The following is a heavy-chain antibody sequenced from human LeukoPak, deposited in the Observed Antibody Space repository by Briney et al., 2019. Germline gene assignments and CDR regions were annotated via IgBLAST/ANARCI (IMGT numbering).Heavy chain of an antibody. J-gene: IGHJ2*01. Sequence: PGGSLRLSCAASGFTFDDYTMHWVRQAPGRGLEWVSLISWDSGSIYFADSVKGRFTTSRDNSRNSLYLQMNSLRPDDSALYYCAKVGGTGWSYWHFDLWGRGTLVTVSS. D-gene: IGHD6-19*01. V-gene: IGHV3-43*01. CDR3: AKVGGTGWSYWHFDL. CDR1: GFTFDDYT. CDR2: ISWDSGSI.